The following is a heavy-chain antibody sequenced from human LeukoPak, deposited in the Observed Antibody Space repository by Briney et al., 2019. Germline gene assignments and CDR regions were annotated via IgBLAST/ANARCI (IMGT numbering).Heavy chain of an antibody. CDR3: ARGVTAMPQPAFDY. CDR1: GGSFSGYY. D-gene: IGHD5-18*01. CDR2: INHSGST. J-gene: IGHJ4*02. Sequence: SETLSLTCAVYGGSFSGYYWSWIRQPPGKGLEWIGEINHSGSTNYNPSLKSRVTISVDTSKNQFSLKLSSVTAADTAVYYCARGVTAMPQPAFDYWGQGTLVTVSS. V-gene: IGHV4-34*01.